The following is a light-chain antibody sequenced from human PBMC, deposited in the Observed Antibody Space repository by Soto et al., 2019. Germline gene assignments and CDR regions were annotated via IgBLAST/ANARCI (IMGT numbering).Light chain of an antibody. CDR1: QSVSTR. Sequence: EIVMTQSPATLSVSPGERATLSCRASQSVSTRLAWYQQKPGQAPRLLIYSTSTRATGVPARFSGSGSGTEFTLTISSLESEDSAISYCQQYSNWPPITFGQGTRLEIK. CDR3: QQYSNWPPIT. J-gene: IGKJ5*01. V-gene: IGKV3-15*01. CDR2: STS.